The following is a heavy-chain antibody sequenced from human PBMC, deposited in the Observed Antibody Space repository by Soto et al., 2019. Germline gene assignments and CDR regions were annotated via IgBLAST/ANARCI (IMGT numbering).Heavy chain of an antibody. CDR3: ARAYGGYADY. D-gene: IGHD5-12*01. CDR2: IYYSGST. J-gene: IGHJ4*02. V-gene: IGHV4-59*01. Sequence: QVQLQESGPGLVKPSETLSLTCTVSGGSISSYYWSWIRQPPGKGLEWIGYIYYSGSTNYNPSLXSXVXIXVDTSKHPFPLKLSSVTAADRAVYYCARAYGGYADYWGQGALVTVSS. CDR1: GGSISSYY.